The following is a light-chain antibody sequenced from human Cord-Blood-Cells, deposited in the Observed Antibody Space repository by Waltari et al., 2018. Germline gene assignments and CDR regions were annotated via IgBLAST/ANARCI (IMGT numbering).Light chain of an antibody. CDR1: SSDVGSYNH. J-gene: IGLJ3*02. CDR3: CSYAGSSTWV. V-gene: IGLV2-23*01. Sequence: QSALPQPASVSGSPGQSITISCTGTSSDVGSYNHFSWYQQHPGNAPKLMIYEGSKRPSGFSNRFSGSKSGNTASLTISGLQAEDEADYYCCSYAGSSTWVFGGGTKLTVL. CDR2: EGS.